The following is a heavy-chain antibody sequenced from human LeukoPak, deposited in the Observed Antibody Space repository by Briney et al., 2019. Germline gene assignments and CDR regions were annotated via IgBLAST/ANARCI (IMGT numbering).Heavy chain of an antibody. V-gene: IGHV1-69*13. Sequence: ASVKVSCKASGGTFSSYAISWVRQAPGQGLEWIGGIIPIFGTANYAQKFQGRVTITADESTSTAYMELSSLRSEDTAVYYCARAPGYYYDSSGYYYGEVLLFDYWGQGTLVTVSS. D-gene: IGHD3-22*01. CDR1: GGTFSSYA. CDR2: IIPIFGTA. CDR3: ARAPGYYYDSSGYYYGEVLLFDY. J-gene: IGHJ4*02.